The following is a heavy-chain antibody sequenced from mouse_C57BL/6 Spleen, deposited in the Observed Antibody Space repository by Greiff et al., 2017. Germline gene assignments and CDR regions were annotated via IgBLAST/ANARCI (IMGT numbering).Heavy chain of an antibody. CDR2: IFPGSGST. J-gene: IGHJ2*01. D-gene: IGHD2-4*01. V-gene: IGHV1-75*01. Sequence: VQLQESGPELVKPGASVKISCKASGYTFTDYYINWVKQRPGQGLEWIGWIFPGSGSTYYNEKFKGKATLTVDKSSSTAYMLLSSLTSEDSAVYFCARGVYYDYDGRVDYWGQGTTLTVSS. CDR3: ARGVYYDYDGRVDY. CDR1: GYTFTDYY.